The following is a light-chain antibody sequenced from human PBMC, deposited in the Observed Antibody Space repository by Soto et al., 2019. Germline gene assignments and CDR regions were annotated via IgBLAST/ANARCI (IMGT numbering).Light chain of an antibody. CDR2: SAS. J-gene: IGKJ2*01. CDR3: QHGYRTQHT. Sequence: DIQMTQSPSSLSASVGDRVTITCRASQGVSAYLLWYQQTQGRAPKLLIYSASNLVSVVPSRFSGSGSGTNFTLTISSLQPEDFATYCCQHGYRTQHTFGQGTKLETK. CDR1: QGVSAY. V-gene: IGKV1-39*01.